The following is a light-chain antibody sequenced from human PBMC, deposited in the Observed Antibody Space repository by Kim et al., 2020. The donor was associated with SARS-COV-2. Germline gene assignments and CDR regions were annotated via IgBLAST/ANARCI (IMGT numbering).Light chain of an antibody. CDR3: QQYYSTPGT. J-gene: IGKJ1*01. Sequence: DIVMTQSPDSLAVSLGERATINCKSSQSVLYSSNNKNYLAWYQQKPGQPPKLLINWASTRESGVPDRFSGSGSGTDFTLTISSLQAEDVAVYYCQQYYSTPGTFGQGTKVDIK. CDR2: WAS. CDR1: QSVLYSSNNKNY. V-gene: IGKV4-1*01.